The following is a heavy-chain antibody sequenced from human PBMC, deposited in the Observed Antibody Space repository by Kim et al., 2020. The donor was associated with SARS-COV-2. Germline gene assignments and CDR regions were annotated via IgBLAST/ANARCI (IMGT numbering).Heavy chain of an antibody. V-gene: IGHV3-53*01. J-gene: IGHJ4*02. CDR2: T. D-gene: IGHD1-26*01. CDR3: SSSTVGAYFDY. Sequence: TSLPDSVKGRFTIARDIPKDTLYLQMNSRRAEDTAVYYCSSSTVGAYFDYWGQGSLVTVSS.